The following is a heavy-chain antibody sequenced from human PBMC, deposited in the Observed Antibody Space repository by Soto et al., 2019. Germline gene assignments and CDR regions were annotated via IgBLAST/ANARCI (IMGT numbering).Heavy chain of an antibody. J-gene: IGHJ6*02. D-gene: IGHD6-19*01. CDR2: INSDGSST. V-gene: IGHV3-74*01. CDR1: GFTFSSYW. Sequence: GSLRLSCAASGFTFSSYWMHWVRQAPGKGLVWVSRINSDGSSTSYADSVKGRFTISRDNAKNTLFLQMNILRAEDTVFFYCAREDSSGWPRFYYGMDVWGQGTTVTVSS. CDR3: AREDSSGWPRFYYGMDV.